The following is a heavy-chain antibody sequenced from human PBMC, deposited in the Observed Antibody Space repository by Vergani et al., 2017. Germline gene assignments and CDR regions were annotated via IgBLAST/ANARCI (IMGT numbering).Heavy chain of an antibody. Sequence: QVQLQESGPGLVKPSETLSLTCTVSGGSISSYYWSWIRQPPGKGLEWIGYIYYSGSTNYNPSLKSRVTISVDTSKNQFSLKLSSVTAGDTAVYYCAGGPVGYYYYYGMDVWGQGTTVTVSS. CDR2: IYYSGST. V-gene: IGHV4-59*08. D-gene: IGHD3-16*01. CDR1: GGSISSYY. J-gene: IGHJ6*02. CDR3: AGGPVGYYYYYGMDV.